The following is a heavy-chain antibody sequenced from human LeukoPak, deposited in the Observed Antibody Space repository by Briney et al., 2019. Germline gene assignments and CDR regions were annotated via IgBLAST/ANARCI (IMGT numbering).Heavy chain of an antibody. D-gene: IGHD2-8*02. CDR1: GFSVKTNY. V-gene: IGHV3-53*01. Sequence: PGGSLRLSCAASGFSVKTNYMSWVRQAPGKGLEWVSILYPGDNKHYADSVKGRFTISRDNAKNTLYLQMNNLRAEDTAVYYCAREGGVSDAFDVGAQGTMVTVFS. CDR2: LYPGDNK. J-gene: IGHJ3*01. CDR3: AREGGVSDAFDV.